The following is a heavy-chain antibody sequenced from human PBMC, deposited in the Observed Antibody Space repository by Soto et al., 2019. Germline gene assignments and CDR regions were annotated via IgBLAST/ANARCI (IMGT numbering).Heavy chain of an antibody. V-gene: IGHV5-51*01. CDR1: GYTFSNCW. CDR2: IYPGESET. Sequence: GESLKIYCQCSGYTFSNCWIAWVRQLPGKGLEYMGIIYPGESETRYSQSFHGKVTISADRSIGTAYQQWSSLEASDSAFYFCARSPRSSPYFDYWGQGALVTVSS. D-gene: IGHD6-13*01. CDR3: ARSPRSSPYFDY. J-gene: IGHJ4*02.